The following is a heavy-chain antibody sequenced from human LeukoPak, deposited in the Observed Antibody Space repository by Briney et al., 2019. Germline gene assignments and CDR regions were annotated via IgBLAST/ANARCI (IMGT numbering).Heavy chain of an antibody. Sequence: PGGSLKLSCVASRFTFSNHYMSWVRQAPGKGLEWVATIKPDGSETFYVDSVKGRFTVSRDNAKNSLYLQMNSLRADDTAVYYCARFAAGGSYYYYMDVWGKGTTVTVSS. CDR3: ARFAAGGSYYYYMDV. CDR1: RFTFSNHY. V-gene: IGHV3-7*01. CDR2: IKPDGSET. D-gene: IGHD6-25*01. J-gene: IGHJ6*03.